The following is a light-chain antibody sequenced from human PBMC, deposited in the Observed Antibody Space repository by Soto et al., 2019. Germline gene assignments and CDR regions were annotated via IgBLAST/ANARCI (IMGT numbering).Light chain of an antibody. CDR2: SND. CDR1: NSNIGTNT. Sequence: QLVLTQPPSASEPPGQTVTISCSGSNSNIGTNTVNWYQQLPGTAPKLLIYSNDQRPSGVPDRFSGSKSGTSASLAISGLHSEDEADYYCAAWDDSLNGVVFGGGTKLTVL. V-gene: IGLV1-44*01. J-gene: IGLJ2*01. CDR3: AAWDDSLNGVV.